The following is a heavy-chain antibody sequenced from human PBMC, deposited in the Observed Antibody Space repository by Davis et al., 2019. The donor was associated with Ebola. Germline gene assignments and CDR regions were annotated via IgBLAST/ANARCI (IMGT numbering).Heavy chain of an antibody. Sequence: MPSETLSLTCTVSAGSISSSSYYWGWIRQPPGTGLEWIGSIYYSGSTYYNPSLKSRVTISVDTSKNQFSLKLSSVTAADTAVYYCARQVYWRPYFDYWGQGTLVTVSS. CDR3: ARQVYWRPYFDY. CDR1: AGSISSSSYY. V-gene: IGHV4-39*01. CDR2: IYYSGST. D-gene: IGHD2-8*01. J-gene: IGHJ4*02.